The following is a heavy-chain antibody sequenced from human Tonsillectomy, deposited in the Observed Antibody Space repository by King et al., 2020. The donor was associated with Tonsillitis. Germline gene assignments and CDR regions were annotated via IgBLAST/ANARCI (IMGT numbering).Heavy chain of an antibody. J-gene: IGHJ4*02. CDR3: ARDRLRYCSSTSCQGAFDY. CDR2: IWYDGSNK. D-gene: IGHD2-2*01. V-gene: IGHV3-33*01. CDR1: GFTFSSYG. Sequence: VQLVESGGGVVQPGRSLRLSCAASGFTFSSYGMHWVRQAPGKGLEWVAVIWYDGSNKYYADSVKGRFTISRDNSKNTLYLQMNSLRAEDTAVYYCARDRLRYCSSTSCQGAFDYWGEGTLVTVSS.